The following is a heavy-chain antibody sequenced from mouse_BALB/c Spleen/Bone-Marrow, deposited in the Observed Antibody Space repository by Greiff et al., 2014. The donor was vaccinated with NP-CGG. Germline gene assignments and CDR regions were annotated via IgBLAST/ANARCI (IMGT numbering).Heavy chain of an antibody. V-gene: IGHV1S81*02. CDR1: GYTFTSYW. Sequence: QVQLQQSGAELVKPGASVKLSCKTSGYTFTSYWMHWVKQRPGQGLEWIGEINPNNGCTNYNEKFRNKATLTVDKSSSTAYMQLSSLTSEDSAVYGCARYYNWYFDVWGAGTTVTVSS. CDR2: INPNNGCT. J-gene: IGHJ1*01. CDR3: ARYYNWYFDV. D-gene: IGHD1-1*01.